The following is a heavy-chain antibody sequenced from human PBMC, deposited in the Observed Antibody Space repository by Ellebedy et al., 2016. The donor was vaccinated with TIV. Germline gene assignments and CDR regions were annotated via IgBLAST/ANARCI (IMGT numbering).Heavy chain of an antibody. J-gene: IGHJ3*02. CDR3: ARAHIVVVVAATDAFDI. D-gene: IGHD2-15*01. CDR2: INHSGST. CDR1: GGSFSGYY. V-gene: IGHV4-34*01. Sequence: GSLRLXCAVYGGSFSGYYWSWIRQPPGKGLEWIGEINHSGSTNYNPSLKSRVTISVDTSKNQFSLKLSSVTAADTAVYYCARAHIVVVVAATDAFDIWGQGTMVTVSS.